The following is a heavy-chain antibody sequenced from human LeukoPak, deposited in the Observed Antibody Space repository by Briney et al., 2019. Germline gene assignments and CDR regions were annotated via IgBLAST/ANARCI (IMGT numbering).Heavy chain of an antibody. CDR2: IHYSGNT. CDR1: GGSFSGFY. Sequence: PSETLSLTCGVYGGSFSGFYWGWLRQPQGKGLEWIGEIHYSGNTNYNPSLRSRVTISLDTPNNQFSLKLSSVTAAGTAVYYCAGGGVGRVDYWGQGTLVTVSS. J-gene: IGHJ4*02. D-gene: IGHD1-14*01. CDR3: AGGGVGRVDY. V-gene: IGHV4-34*01.